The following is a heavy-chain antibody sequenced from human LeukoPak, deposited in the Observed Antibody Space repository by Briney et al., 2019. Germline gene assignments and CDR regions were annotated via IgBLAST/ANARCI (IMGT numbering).Heavy chain of an antibody. D-gene: IGHD4-17*01. CDR1: GFSFTDYP. CDR3: ARGIYGPNDAFDI. J-gene: IGHJ3*02. Sequence: GGSLRLSCATSGFSFTDYPMNWVRQAPGKGLEWVSVIYSSGSTYYADSVKGRFTISRDNSKNTLYLQMNSLRAEDTAIYYCARGIYGPNDAFDIWGQGTMVTVSS. CDR2: IYSSGST. V-gene: IGHV3-53*01.